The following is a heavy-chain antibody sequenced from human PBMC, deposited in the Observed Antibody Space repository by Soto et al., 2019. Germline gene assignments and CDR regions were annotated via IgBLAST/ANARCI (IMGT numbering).Heavy chain of an antibody. CDR3: ERRENDTTDYYWRH. D-gene: IGHD3-22*01. CDR1: GFSFSDYT. V-gene: IGHV3-21*01. Sequence: GGSLRLSCAASGFSFSDYTMNWIHHVPGKGLEWVSSITGRSGYIHYADSVRGRFTISRDNAENSLFLHMSYVTAGDTAMYYGERRENDTTDYYWRHWGQGTLVTVSS. J-gene: IGHJ4*02. CDR2: ITGRSGYI.